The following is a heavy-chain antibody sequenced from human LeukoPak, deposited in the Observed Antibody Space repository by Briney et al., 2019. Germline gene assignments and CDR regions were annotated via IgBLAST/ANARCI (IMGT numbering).Heavy chain of an antibody. J-gene: IGHJ6*02. CDR2: ISGSGGST. V-gene: IGHV3-23*01. D-gene: IGHD5-12*01. CDR1: GFTFSSYA. CDR3: AKSTWWLRGDGMDV. Sequence: PGESLRLSCAASGFTFSSYAMSWVRQAPGKGLEWDSAISGSGGSTYYADSVKGRFTISRDNSKNTPYLQMNSLRAEDTAVYYCAKSTWWLRGDGMDVWGQGTTVTVSS.